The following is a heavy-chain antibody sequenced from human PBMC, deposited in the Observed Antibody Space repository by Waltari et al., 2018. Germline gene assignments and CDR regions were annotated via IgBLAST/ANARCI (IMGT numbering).Heavy chain of an antibody. CDR3: ARDRGWFGEGNSYFYMDS. J-gene: IGHJ6*03. D-gene: IGHD3-10*01. CDR2: IYPSGTT. Sequence: QVQLQESGPGLVRPSGTLSLTCSVSGASITGYYWTWIRQSAGKGLEWVCRIYPSGTTHYNPSLKSRVIISVDTSKNQFSLNLNSVTAADTAVYYCARDRGWFGEGNSYFYMDSWGKGTTVTVSS. CDR1: GASITGYY. V-gene: IGHV4-4*07.